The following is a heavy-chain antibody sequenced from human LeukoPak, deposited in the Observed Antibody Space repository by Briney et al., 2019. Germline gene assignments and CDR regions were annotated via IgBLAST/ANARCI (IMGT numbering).Heavy chain of an antibody. CDR2: ISYSGST. V-gene: IGHV4-59*08. D-gene: IGHD6-13*01. CDR3: ARRKGQLGTFDY. CDR1: GASISSYY. J-gene: IGHJ4*02. Sequence: SETLSLTCSVSGASISSYYWSWIRQPPGQGLEWIGYISYSGSTNYNPSLKSRVTISVDTSKNQFSLKLSSVTAADTAVYYCARRKGQLGTFDYWGQGTLVTVSS.